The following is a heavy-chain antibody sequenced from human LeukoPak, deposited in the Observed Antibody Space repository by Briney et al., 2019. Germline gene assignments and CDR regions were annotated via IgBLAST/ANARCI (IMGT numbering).Heavy chain of an antibody. CDR1: GFTFSSYA. V-gene: IGHV3-23*01. D-gene: IGHD5-12*01. Sequence: GGSLRLSCAASGFTFSSYAMSWVRQAPGKGLEWVSAISGSGGSTYYAHSVKGRFTISRDNSKNTLYLQMNSLRAEDTAVYYCAKDGYSGYDWALYFDYWGQGTLVTVSS. CDR3: AKDGYSGYDWALYFDY. J-gene: IGHJ4*02. CDR2: ISGSGGST.